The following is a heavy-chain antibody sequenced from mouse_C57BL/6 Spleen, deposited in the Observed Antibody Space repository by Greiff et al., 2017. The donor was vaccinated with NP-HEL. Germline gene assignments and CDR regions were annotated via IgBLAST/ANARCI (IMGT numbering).Heavy chain of an antibody. J-gene: IGHJ4*01. V-gene: IGHV1-64*01. Sequence: QVQLKQPGAELVKPGASVKLSCKASGYTFTSYWMHWVKQRPGQGLEWIGMIHPNSGSTNYNEKFKSKATLTVDKSSSTAYMQLSSLTSEDSAVYYCAREDYGNYVGYAMDYWGQGTSVTVSS. CDR1: GYTFTSYW. D-gene: IGHD2-1*01. CDR2: IHPNSGST. CDR3: AREDYGNYVGYAMDY.